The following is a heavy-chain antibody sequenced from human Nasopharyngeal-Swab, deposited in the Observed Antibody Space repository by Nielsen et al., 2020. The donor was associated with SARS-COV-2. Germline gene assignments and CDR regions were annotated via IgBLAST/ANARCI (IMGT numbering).Heavy chain of an antibody. J-gene: IGHJ4*02. CDR3: TTDYYFDY. CDR1: GFVFSGSA. CDR2: IGDKAHNYAT. D-gene: IGHD4/OR15-4a*01. Sequence: ETLSLTCAASGFVFSGSAIHWVRQASGKGLEWVGRIGDKAHNYATTYAASVKGRFTISRDDPKNTAFLQMDSLNTEDTALYYCTTDYYFDYWGQGTLVTVSS. V-gene: IGHV3-73*01.